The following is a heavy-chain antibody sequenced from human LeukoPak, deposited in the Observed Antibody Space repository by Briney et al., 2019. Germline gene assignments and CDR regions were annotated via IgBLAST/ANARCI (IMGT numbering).Heavy chain of an antibody. D-gene: IGHD5-18*01. J-gene: IGHJ1*01. Sequence: KPSETLSLTCAVYGGSFSGYYWSWIRQPPGKGLEWIGEINHSGSTNYNPSLKSRVTISVDTSKNQFSLKLSSVTAADTAVYYCAIPSGYSYGPYFQHWGQGTPVTVSS. CDR3: AIPSGYSYGPYFQH. CDR1: GGSFSGYY. CDR2: INHSGST. V-gene: IGHV4-34*01.